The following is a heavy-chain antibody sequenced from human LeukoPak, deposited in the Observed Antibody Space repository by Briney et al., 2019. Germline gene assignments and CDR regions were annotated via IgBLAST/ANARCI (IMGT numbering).Heavy chain of an antibody. CDR3: ARDSSRYSSSRGDAFDI. CDR1: AFTFSNYS. D-gene: IGHD6-6*01. J-gene: IGHJ3*02. CDR2: ISSSSSTI. Sequence: PGVSLSRSSAGSAFTFSNYSMNWVRQAPGKGLEWVSYISSSSSTICHADSVKGRITSSRENATNSLYLQMNSLRAEDTAVYYCARDSSRYSSSRGDAFDIWGQGTMVTVSS. V-gene: IGHV3-48*01.